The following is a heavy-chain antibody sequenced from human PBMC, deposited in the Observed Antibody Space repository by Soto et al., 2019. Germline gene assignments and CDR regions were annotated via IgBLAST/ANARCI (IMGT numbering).Heavy chain of an antibody. J-gene: IGHJ2*01. CDR2: ISYDGSNK. Sequence: QVQLVESGGGVVQPGRSLRLSCAASGFTFSSYAMHWVRQVPGKGLEWVAVISYDGSNKYYADSVKGRFTISRDNSKNTLYQQMISMRAADTTAYCCARPLWRDDYNCGFFDLWGRGTLVTVSS. V-gene: IGHV3-30-3*01. CDR3: ARPLWRDDYNCGFFDL. CDR1: GFTFSSYA. D-gene: IGHD4-4*01.